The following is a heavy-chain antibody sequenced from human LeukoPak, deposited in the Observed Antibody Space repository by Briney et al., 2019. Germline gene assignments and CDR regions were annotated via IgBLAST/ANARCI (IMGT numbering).Heavy chain of an antibody. V-gene: IGHV4-59*04. J-gene: IGHJ3*02. Sequence: SETLSLTCTVSGGSISSYYWSWIRQPPGKGLEWIGSIYHSGSTYYNPSLKSRVTISVDTSKNRFSLKLSSVTAADAAVYYCAVLFTIFGVVSSDAFDIWGQGTMVTVSS. D-gene: IGHD3-3*01. CDR1: GGSISSYY. CDR2: IYHSGST. CDR3: AVLFTIFGVVSSDAFDI.